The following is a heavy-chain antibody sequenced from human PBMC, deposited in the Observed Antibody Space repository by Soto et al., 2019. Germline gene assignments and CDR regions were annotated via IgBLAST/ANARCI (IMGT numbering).Heavy chain of an antibody. V-gene: IGHV3-30*18. CDR2: ISYDGSNK. CDR3: AKAGDCSSTSCYLGGANYMDV. D-gene: IGHD2-2*01. Sequence: GGSLRLSCAVAGCTFIRYVMHWVSQAPGKRLEWVAVISYDGSNKYYADSVKGRFTISRDNSKNTLYLQMNSLRAEDTAVYYCAKAGDCSSTSCYLGGANYMDVWGKGTTVTVSS. CDR1: GCTFIRYV. J-gene: IGHJ6*03.